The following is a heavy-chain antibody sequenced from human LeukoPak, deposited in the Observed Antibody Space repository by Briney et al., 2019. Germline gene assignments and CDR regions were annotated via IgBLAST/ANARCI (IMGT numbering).Heavy chain of an antibody. CDR1: GFTFSSYA. Sequence: GGSLRLSCAASGFTFSSYAMSWVRQAPGKGLEWVSAISGSGGSTYYADSVKGRFTISRDNSKNTLYLQMDSLRAEDTAVYYCGKKVFDGGVYSSRSFDYWGREPLSTLSS. CDR3: GKKVFDGGVYSSRSFDY. D-gene: IGHD2-15*01. CDR2: ISGSGGST. V-gene: IGHV3-23*01. J-gene: IGHJ4*02.